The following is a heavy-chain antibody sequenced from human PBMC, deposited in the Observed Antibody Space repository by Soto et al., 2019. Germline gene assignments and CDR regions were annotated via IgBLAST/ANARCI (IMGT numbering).Heavy chain of an antibody. CDR2: ISYDGSNK. CDR3: ARDDGVYYYYYVMDF. D-gene: IGHD3-16*01. Sequence: GGSLRLSCAASGFTFSSYAMHWVRQAPGKGLEWVAVISYDGSNKYYADSVKGRFTISRDNSKNTLYLQMNSLRAEDTAVYYCARDDGVYYYYYVMDFRGQGTTVTVSS. V-gene: IGHV3-30-3*01. CDR1: GFTFSSYA. J-gene: IGHJ6*02.